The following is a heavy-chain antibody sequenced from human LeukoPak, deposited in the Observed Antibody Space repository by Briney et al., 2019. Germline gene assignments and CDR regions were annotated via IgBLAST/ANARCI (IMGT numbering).Heavy chain of an antibody. CDR1: GLTFSSYW. V-gene: IGHV3-7*01. CDR3: AKAGITVTSN. D-gene: IGHD4-17*01. J-gene: IGHJ4*02. CDR2: IKQDGSEK. Sequence: GGSLRLSCAASGLTFSSYWMSWVRQAPGKGLEWVANIKQDGSEKYYVDSVKGRFTISRDNAKNSLYLQMNSLRAEDTAVYYCAKAGITVTSNWGQGTLVTVSS.